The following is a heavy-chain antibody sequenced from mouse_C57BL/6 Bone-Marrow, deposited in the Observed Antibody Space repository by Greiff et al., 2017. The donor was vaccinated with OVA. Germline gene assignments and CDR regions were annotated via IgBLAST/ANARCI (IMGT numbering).Heavy chain of an antibody. CDR1: GYTFTEYT. V-gene: IGHV1-62-2*01. D-gene: IGHD1-1*02. J-gene: IGHJ4*01. CDR3: ARHEVGGSLYYAMDY. CDR2: FYPGSGSI. Sequence: VMLVESGAELVKPGASVKLSCKASGYTFTEYTIHWVKQRSGQGLEWIGWFYPGSGSIKYNEKFKDKATLTADKSSSTVYMELSRLTAEDSAVYFCARHEVGGSLYYAMDYWGQGTSVTVSS.